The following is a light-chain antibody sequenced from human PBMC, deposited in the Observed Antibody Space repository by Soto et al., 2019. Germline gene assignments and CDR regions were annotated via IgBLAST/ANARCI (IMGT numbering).Light chain of an antibody. V-gene: IGKV1-5*03. CDR2: KAS. Sequence: DIQMTQSPSTLSASVGDRVTITCRASQSLTGWLAWYQQKPGRAPTLLISKASSLESEVPSRFSGSGSGTQFTLTITSLQPDDFATYYCKHYTSXSGTCGQGTKV. CDR3: KHYTSXSGT. J-gene: IGKJ1*01. CDR1: QSLTGW.